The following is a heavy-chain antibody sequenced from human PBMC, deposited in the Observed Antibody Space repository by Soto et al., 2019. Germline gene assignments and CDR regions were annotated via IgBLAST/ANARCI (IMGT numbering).Heavy chain of an antibody. CDR1: GFTFSTYW. CDR3: GRDRYSSSWSPRGGLDV. Sequence: GGSLRLSCAASGFTFSTYWMHWVRQAPGKGLVWVSCINGDGRTTSYGDAVKGRFTISGENAKNTLYLQINGMRAEDMAVYYCGRDRYSSSWSPRGGLDVWGQGTTVTVSS. J-gene: IGHJ6*02. V-gene: IGHV3-74*01. D-gene: IGHD6-13*01. CDR2: INGDGRTT.